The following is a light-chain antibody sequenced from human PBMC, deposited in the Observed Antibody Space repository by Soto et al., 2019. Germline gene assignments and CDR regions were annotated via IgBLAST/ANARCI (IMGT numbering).Light chain of an antibody. CDR1: QSISSY. CDR3: QQSNSISHT. Sequence: DIQMTQSPSSLSASVGDRVTITCRASQSISSYLNWYQQKPGKAPKLLIYAASSLQSGFPSRFTGSGSGTDFTLTISSLQPEDFATYYCQQSNSISHTFGQGTKLEIK. J-gene: IGKJ2*01. V-gene: IGKV1-39*01. CDR2: AAS.